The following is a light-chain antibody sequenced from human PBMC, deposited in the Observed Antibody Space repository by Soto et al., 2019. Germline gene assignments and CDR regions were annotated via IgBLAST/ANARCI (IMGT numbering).Light chain of an antibody. J-gene: IGKJ1*01. CDR2: GAS. V-gene: IGKV3-20*01. CDR3: QQYDSTPPT. Sequence: EIVLTQSPGTLSLSPGDRATLSCRASQSVNSNYLAWYQRKPVQAPRLLIYGASNRATDIPYRFSAIGSGKYFTLTIIRLEADDFGVYYCQQYDSTPPTFVQATKGEVK. CDR1: QSVNSNY.